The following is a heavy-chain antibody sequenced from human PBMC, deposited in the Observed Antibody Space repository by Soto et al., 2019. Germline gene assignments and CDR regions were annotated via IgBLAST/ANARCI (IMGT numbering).Heavy chain of an antibody. D-gene: IGHD6-13*01. CDR2: IGGSGSYT. Sequence: DVHLLESGGGLVQPGGSLRLSCAASGFTFSSYAMGWVRQAPGEGLEWVSSIGGSGSYTYYADSVKGRFTISRDNFKSTLYLQMNSLRAEDTAVYYCAKDNLAPYSQGWAIRFDPWGQGTLVTVSS. J-gene: IGHJ5*02. CDR3: AKDNLAPYSQGWAIRFDP. V-gene: IGHV3-23*01. CDR1: GFTFSSYA.